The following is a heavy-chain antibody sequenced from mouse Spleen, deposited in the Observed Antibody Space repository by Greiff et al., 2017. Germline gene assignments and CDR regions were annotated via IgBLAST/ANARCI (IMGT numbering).Heavy chain of an antibody. CDR2: IDPEDGDT. CDR1: GFNIKDYY. D-gene: IGHD2-3*01. J-gene: IGHJ3*01. Sequence: EVQLQQSGAELVRPGASVKLSCTASGFNIKDYYMHWVKQRPEQGLEWIGRIDPEDGDTEYAPKFQGKATMTADTSSNTAYLQLSSLTSEDTAVYYCTTFYDGYFAWFAYWGQGTLVTVSA. V-gene: IGHV14-1*01. CDR3: TTFYDGYFAWFAY.